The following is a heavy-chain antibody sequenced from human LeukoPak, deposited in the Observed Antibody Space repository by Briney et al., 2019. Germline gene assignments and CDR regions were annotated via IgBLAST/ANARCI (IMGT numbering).Heavy chain of an antibody. CDR1: GGTFSSYA. D-gene: IGHD3-9*01. Sequence: VASVKVSCKASGGTFSSYAISWVRQAPGQGLEWMGGIIPIFGTANYAQKFQGRVTITADESTSTAYMELSSLRSEDTAVYYCARESGQLRYFDFDAFDIWGQGTMVTVSS. V-gene: IGHV1-69*13. CDR3: ARESGQLRYFDFDAFDI. CDR2: IIPIFGTA. J-gene: IGHJ3*02.